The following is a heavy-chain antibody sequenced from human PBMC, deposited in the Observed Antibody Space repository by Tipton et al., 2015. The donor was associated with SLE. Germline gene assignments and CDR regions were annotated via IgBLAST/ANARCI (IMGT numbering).Heavy chain of an antibody. J-gene: IGHJ3*02. CDR2: IYYSGST. CDR3: ARDLDSGLENAFDI. D-gene: IGHD6-19*01. Sequence: GLVKPSETLSLTCTVSGGPISSYYWSWIRQPPGKGLEWIGYIYYSGSTNYNPSLKSRVTISVDTSKNQFSLKLSSVTAADTAVYYCARDLDSGLENAFDIWGQGTVVTVSS. CDR1: GGPISSYY. V-gene: IGHV4-59*01.